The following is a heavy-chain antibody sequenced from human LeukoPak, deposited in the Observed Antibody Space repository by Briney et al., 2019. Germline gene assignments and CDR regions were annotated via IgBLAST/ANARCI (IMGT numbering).Heavy chain of an antibody. Sequence: QPGGPLRLSCAASGFTFSSYAMHWVRQAPGKGLEWVAVISYDGSNKYYADSVKGRFTISRDNSKNTLYLQMNSLRAEDTAVYYCAREPWELQPPFDYWGQGTLVTVSS. V-gene: IGHV3-30-3*01. CDR2: ISYDGSNK. D-gene: IGHD1-26*01. J-gene: IGHJ4*02. CDR3: AREPWELQPPFDY. CDR1: GFTFSSYA.